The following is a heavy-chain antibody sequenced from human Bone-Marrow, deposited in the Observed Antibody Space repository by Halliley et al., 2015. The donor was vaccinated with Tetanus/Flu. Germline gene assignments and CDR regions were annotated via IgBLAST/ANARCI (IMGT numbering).Heavy chain of an antibody. V-gene: IGHV4-61*07. J-gene: IGHJ5*02. Sequence: LEWIGHIYFGGTPKYNSSLQSRVSLSMDTSKNEFSLKLTSVTAADTALYFCARRSVGWGRGWFDPWGQGTLVTISS. CDR3: ARRSVGWGRGWFDP. D-gene: IGHD6-19*01. CDR2: IYFGGTP.